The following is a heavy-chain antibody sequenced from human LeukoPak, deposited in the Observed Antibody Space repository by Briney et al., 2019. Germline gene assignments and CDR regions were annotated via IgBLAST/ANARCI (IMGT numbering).Heavy chain of an antibody. CDR3: ATNSGGWCRF. V-gene: IGHV3-64*01. CDR1: VFTFSIPD. D-gene: IGHD6-13*01. J-gene: IGHJ3*01. Sequence: GGCLRLSPVASVFTFSIPDMHWVRQAPGKGLEYGSAITYDGGKKYYSNSLKGRSTVSRDNSKNTLYFQMGSLRFEDTPVILFATNSGGWCRFWGHGTMVTVSS. CDR2: ITYDGGKK.